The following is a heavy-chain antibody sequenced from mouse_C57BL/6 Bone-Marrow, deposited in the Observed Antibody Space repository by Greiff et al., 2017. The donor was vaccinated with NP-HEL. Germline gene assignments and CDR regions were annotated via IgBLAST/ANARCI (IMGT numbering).Heavy chain of an antibody. CDR3: ARDDYGIRGWYFDV. CDR1: GFTFSSYA. D-gene: IGHD1-1*01. V-gene: IGHV5-4*01. CDR2: ISDGGSYT. Sequence: EVMLVESGGGLVKPGGSLKLSCAASGFTFSSYAMSWVRQTPEKRLEWVATISDGGSYTYYPDNVKGRFTISRDNAKNNLYLQMSHLKSEDTAMYYCARDDYGIRGWYFDVWGTGTTVTVSS. J-gene: IGHJ1*03.